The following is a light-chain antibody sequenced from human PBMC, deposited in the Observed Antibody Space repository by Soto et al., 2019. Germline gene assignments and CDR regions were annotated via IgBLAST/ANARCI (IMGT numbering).Light chain of an antibody. CDR2: DVS. Sequence: EIVLSQSPATVSLSPRERGTLSCRASESVTNYLAWYQQKPGQAPRLLVYDVSNRATGIPARFSGGGSGTDFTLTISNLEPEDFAVYYCQQRSDWLWTFGQ. J-gene: IGKJ1*01. CDR1: ESVTNY. V-gene: IGKV3-11*01. CDR3: QQRSDWLWT.